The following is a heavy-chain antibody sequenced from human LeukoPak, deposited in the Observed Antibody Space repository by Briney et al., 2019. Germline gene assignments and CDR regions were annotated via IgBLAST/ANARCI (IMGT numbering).Heavy chain of an antibody. Sequence: PGGSLRLSCAASGFTFSSYSMNWVRQAPGKGLEWVAVISYDGSNKYYADSVKGRFTISRDNSKNTLYLQMNSLRAEDTAVYYCAKDLLPYYYDSSGGDYWGQGTLVTVSS. CDR1: GFTFSSYS. J-gene: IGHJ4*02. CDR3: AKDLLPYYYDSSGGDY. D-gene: IGHD3-22*01. CDR2: ISYDGSNK. V-gene: IGHV3-30*18.